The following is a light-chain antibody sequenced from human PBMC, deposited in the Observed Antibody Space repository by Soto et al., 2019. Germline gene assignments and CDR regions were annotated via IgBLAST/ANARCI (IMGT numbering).Light chain of an antibody. CDR2: GAS. CDR1: QSVSSSF. J-gene: IGKJ1*01. CDR3: QQYDNSPWT. Sequence: EIVLTQSPGTLSLSPGERATLSCRASQSVSSSFLAWYQQKPGQAPRLLIYGASSRATGIPDRFSGSGSGPDFTLTISRLEPDDFGVYYCQQYDNSPWTFGQGTKVEIK. V-gene: IGKV3-20*01.